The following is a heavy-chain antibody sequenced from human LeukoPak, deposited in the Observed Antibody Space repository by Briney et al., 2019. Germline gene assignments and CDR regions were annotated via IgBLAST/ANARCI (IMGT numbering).Heavy chain of an antibody. J-gene: IGHJ4*02. CDR2: IIPIFGTA. CDR3: ARVRGIVATMSYYFDY. D-gene: IGHD5-12*01. V-gene: IGHV1-69*13. Sequence: SSVKVSCKASRGTFSSYAMSWVRQAPGQGLEWMGGIIPIFGTANYAQKFEDRVTITADESTSTAYMELSSLRSEDTAVYYWARVRGIVATMSYYFDYWGQGTLGTVSS. CDR1: RGTFSSYA.